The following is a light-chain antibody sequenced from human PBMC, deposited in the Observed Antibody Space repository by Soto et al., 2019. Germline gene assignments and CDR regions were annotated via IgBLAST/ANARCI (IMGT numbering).Light chain of an antibody. CDR1: PSVGSN. Sequence: EIVMTQSPATLSVSPGESATLSCRASPSVGSNLAWYQQKPGQSPRLLMYVASTRATGIPARFSGGASGTESTLTIGRLQSEDFAVYFCQQYSHWPSFGQGTKLLI. V-gene: IGKV3-15*01. CDR2: VAS. CDR3: QQYSHWPS. J-gene: IGKJ2*01.